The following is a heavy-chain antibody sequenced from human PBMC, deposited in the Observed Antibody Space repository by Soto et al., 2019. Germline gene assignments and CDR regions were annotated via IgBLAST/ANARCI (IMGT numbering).Heavy chain of an antibody. CDR3: ARDLGEFPIHGDYADAFDI. V-gene: IGHV1-69*08. J-gene: IGHJ3*02. D-gene: IGHD4-17*01. CDR2: IIPILGIA. CDR1: GGTFSSYT. Sequence: QVQLVQSGAEVKKPGSSVKVSCKASGGTFSSYTISWVRQAPGQGLEWMGRIIPILGIANYAQKFQGRVTITADKSTSTAYMELSSLRSEDTAVYYCARDLGEFPIHGDYADAFDIWGQGTMVTVSS.